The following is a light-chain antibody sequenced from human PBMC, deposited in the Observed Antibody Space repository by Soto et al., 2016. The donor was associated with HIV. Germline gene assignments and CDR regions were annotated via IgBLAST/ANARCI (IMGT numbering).Light chain of an antibody. Sequence: DFQMTRSPSSLSASVGDRVTITCRAGQSIRNYLNWYQQKPGKAPEVLIYAASNLQSGVPSRFSGSGFGTDFTLTISSLQPEDFATYYCQQSYSPPRTFGQGTKVEIK. J-gene: IGKJ1*01. CDR1: QSIRNY. CDR3: QQSYSPPRT. V-gene: IGKV1-39*01. CDR2: AAS.